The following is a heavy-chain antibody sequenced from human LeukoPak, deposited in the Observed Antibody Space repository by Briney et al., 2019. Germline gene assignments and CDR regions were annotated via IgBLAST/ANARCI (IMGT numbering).Heavy chain of an antibody. V-gene: IGHV1-18*01. CDR1: GYTFTSYG. Sequence: ASVKVSCKASGYTFTSYGISWVRQAPGQGLEWIGWISAYNGNTHYAQKLQGRVTMTTDTSTSTAYMELRSLRSDETGVYYCAREGYGILAGYSPYYYYGMDVWGQGTTVTVSS. CDR3: AREGYGILAGYSPYYYYGMDV. D-gene: IGHD3-9*01. CDR2: ISAYNGNT. J-gene: IGHJ6*02.